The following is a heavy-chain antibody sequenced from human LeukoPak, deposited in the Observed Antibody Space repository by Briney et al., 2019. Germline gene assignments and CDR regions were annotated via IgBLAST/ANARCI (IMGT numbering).Heavy chain of an antibody. CDR3: ARVRVPRVVTAFIDY. J-gene: IGHJ4*02. D-gene: IGHD2-21*02. CDR1: GYTFTGYF. V-gene: IGHV1-2*02. CDR2: INPNSGGT. Sequence: ASVKVSCKASGYTFTGYFLHWVRQAPGQGLEWMVWINPNSGGTNYAQKFQGRVTMTRDTSISTAYMELSSLRSDDTAGYYCARVRVPRVVTAFIDYWGRGTLVTVSS.